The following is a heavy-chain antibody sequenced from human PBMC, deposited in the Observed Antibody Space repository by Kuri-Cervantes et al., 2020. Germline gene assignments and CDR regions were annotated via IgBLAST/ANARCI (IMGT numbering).Heavy chain of an antibody. V-gene: IGHV3-23*01. CDR3: AKNGGTGTAFYDY. CDR1: GFTLSSSW. CDR2: VDGTGRYT. J-gene: IGHJ4*02. D-gene: IGHD2/OR15-2a*01. Sequence: GGSLRLSCAASGFTLSSSWMTWVRQAPGKGLEWVSAVDGTGRYTYYVDSVRGRFTISRDNSKTTLYLQMSSLRAEDAAVYYCAKNGGTGTAFYDYWGQGALVTVSS.